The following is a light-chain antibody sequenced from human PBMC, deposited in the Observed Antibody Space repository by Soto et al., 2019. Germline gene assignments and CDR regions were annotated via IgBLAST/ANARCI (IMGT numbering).Light chain of an antibody. J-gene: IGKJ5*01. CDR2: DAS. CDR1: QDIRNS. V-gene: IGKV1-33*01. Sequence: DIQMTQSPSSLSASVGDRFTITCQASQDIRNSLNWYQQKPGRAPKLLIYDASNVETGVPSRFSGTGSGTHFSFSISSLQPEDFATYYRQQYDYLVTFGQGTRLEIK. CDR3: QQYDYLVT.